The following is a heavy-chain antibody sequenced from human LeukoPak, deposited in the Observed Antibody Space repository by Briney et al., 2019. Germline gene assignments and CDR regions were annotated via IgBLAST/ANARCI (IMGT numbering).Heavy chain of an antibody. J-gene: IGHJ4*02. V-gene: IGHV1-69*05. Sequence: SVKVSCKASGGTFSSYAISWVRQAPGQGLEWMGGIIPIFGTANYAQKFQGRVTITTDESTSTAYMELSSLRSEDTAVYYCARVSGGWDSEYYFDYWGQGTLVTVSS. CDR3: ARVSGGWDSEYYFDY. CDR1: GGTFSSYA. CDR2: IIPIFGTA. D-gene: IGHD6-19*01.